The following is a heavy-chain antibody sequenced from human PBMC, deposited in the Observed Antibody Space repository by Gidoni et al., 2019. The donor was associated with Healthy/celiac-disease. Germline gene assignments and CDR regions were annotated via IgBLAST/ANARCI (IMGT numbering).Heavy chain of an antibody. J-gene: IGHJ4*02. CDR1: GFTFSSYG. V-gene: IGHV3-33*01. CDR2: IWYGGSNK. CDR3: ARGGDYVWGSYRYRSFDY. D-gene: IGHD3-16*02. Sequence: QVQLVESGGGVVQPGRSLRLSWAASGFTFSSYGMHWVRQAPGKGLEWLAVIWYGGSNKYYADSVKGRFTISRDNSKNTLYLQMNSLRAEDTAVYYCARGGDYVWGSYRYRSFDYWGQGTLVTVSS.